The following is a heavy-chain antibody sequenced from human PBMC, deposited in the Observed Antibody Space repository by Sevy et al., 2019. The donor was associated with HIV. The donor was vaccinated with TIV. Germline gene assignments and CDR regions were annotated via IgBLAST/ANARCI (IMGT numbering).Heavy chain of an antibody. J-gene: IGHJ5*02. CDR2: IYYSGST. Sequence: SDTLSLTCTVSGGSISVYYWTWIRQPPGKGLEWIGYIYYSGSTNYNPSLKSRVTISVDTSKNQLSLKLNSVTTADTAVYYCARDRGSGWSKGDNWFDPWGQGTLVTVSS. V-gene: IGHV4-59*01. CDR3: ARDRGSGWSKGDNWFDP. CDR1: GGSISVYY. D-gene: IGHD6-19*01.